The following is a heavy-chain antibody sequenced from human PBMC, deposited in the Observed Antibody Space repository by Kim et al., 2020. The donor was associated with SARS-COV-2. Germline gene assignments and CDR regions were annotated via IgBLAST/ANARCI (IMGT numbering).Heavy chain of an antibody. CDR3: ARVFWSGYHPALYFDY. D-gene: IGHD3-3*01. CDR1: GGSFSGYY. Sequence: SETLSLTCAVYGGSFSGYYWSWIRQPPGKGLEWIGEINHSGSTNYNPSLKSRVTISVDTSKNQFSLKLSSVTAADTAVYYCARVFWSGYHPALYFDYWGQGTLVTVSS. CDR2: INHSGST. V-gene: IGHV4-34*01. J-gene: IGHJ4*02.